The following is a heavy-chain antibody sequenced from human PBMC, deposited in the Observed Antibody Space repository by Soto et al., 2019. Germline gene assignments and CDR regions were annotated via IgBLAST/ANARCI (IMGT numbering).Heavy chain of an antibody. CDR3: VRDRYSSSGWFDP. Sequence: QVQLQQSGPGLVKPSQTLSLTCAISGDSVSSYSAAWNWIRQSPSGGLEWLGRTYYRSRFFSDYPESVTSRIITTPDASKNQFSRQLKSVPPEDTAVYYCVRDRYSSSGWFDPWGQGTPVTVSS. V-gene: IGHV6-1*02. J-gene: IGHJ5*02. CDR2: TYYRSRFFS. CDR1: GDSVSSYSAA. D-gene: IGHD3-10*01.